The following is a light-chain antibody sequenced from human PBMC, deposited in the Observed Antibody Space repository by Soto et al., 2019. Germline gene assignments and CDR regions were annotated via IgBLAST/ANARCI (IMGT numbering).Light chain of an antibody. CDR3: QQYNNWPRT. V-gene: IGKV3-15*01. CDR1: QSVSSN. Sequence: EIVITQSPATLSVSPGERATLSCRASQSVSSNLAWYQQKPVQAPRLRIYGASTRATGITASFSGSGSGTAFTLTIRSLQSEDFEVYYCQQYNNWPRTFGQGTKVEIK. J-gene: IGKJ1*01. CDR2: GAS.